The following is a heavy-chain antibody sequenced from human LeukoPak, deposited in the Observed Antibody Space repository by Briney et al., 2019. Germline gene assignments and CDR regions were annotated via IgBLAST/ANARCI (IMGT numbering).Heavy chain of an antibody. CDR3: ARPLALLYYYDSSGYFSRPLGY. J-gene: IGHJ4*02. Sequence: AGGSLRLSCAASGFTFSSYEMNWVRQAPGKGLEWVSYISSSGSTIYYADSVKGRFTISRDNAKNSLYLQMNSLRAEDTAVYYCARPLALLYYYDSSGYFSRPLGYWGQGTLVTVSS. CDR1: GFTFSSYE. CDR2: ISSSGSTI. D-gene: IGHD3-22*01. V-gene: IGHV3-48*03.